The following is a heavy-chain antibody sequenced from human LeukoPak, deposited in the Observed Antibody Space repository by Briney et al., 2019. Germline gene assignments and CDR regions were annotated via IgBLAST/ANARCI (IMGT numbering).Heavy chain of an antibody. V-gene: IGHV3-23*01. Sequence: GGSLRLSCAASGFTFSSYVMSWVRQAPGKGLEWVSAVSGSGGSTYYADSVKGRFTISRDNSKNTLYLQMNSPRAEDTAVYYCAKGGWLGYCSSTSCYWGFDYWGQGTLVTVSS. CDR1: GFTFSSYV. J-gene: IGHJ4*02. CDR2: VSGSGGST. CDR3: AKGGWLGYCSSTSCYWGFDY. D-gene: IGHD2-2*01.